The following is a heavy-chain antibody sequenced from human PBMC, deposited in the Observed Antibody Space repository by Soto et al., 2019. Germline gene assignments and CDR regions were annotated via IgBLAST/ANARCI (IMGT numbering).Heavy chain of an antibody. CDR2: IWPRDSDT. J-gene: IGHJ4*02. D-gene: IGHD5-18*01. Sequence: PGESLKISCKGSGYSFSDNWMGWVRQTPGKGLEWMGIIWPRDSDTRYSPSFQGQVTISADRSISTAYLQWSSLKASDTGMYYCARLARYSYGYREDYFDYWRPGTLVTVYS. CDR3: ARLARYSYGYREDYFDY. V-gene: IGHV5-51*01. CDR1: GYSFSDNW.